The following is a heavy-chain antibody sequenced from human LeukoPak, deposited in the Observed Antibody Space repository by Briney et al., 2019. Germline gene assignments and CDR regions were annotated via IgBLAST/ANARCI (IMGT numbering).Heavy chain of an antibody. CDR2: IIPIFGTA. D-gene: IGHD2-2*02. V-gene: IGHV1-69*05. CDR3: ARSPDPYCSSTSCYRGSRFYMDV. CDR1: GGTFSSYA. J-gene: IGHJ6*03. Sequence: SVKVSCKASGGTFSSYAISWVRQAPGQGLERMGGIIPIFGTANYAQKFQGRVTITTDESTSTAYMELSSLRSEDTAVYYCARSPDPYCSSTSCYRGSRFYMDVWGKGTTVTVSS.